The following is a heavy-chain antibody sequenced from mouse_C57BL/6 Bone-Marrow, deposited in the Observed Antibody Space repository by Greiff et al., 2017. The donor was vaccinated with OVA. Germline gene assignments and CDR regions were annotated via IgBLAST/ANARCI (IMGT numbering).Heavy chain of an antibody. CDR2: INPSTGGT. J-gene: IGHJ3*01. D-gene: IGHD1-1*01. CDR1: GYSFTGYY. Sequence: VQLQQSGPELVKPGASVKISCKASGYSFTGYYMNWVKQSPEKSLEWIGEINPSTGGTTYNQKFKAKATLTVDKSSSTAYMQLKSLTSEDSAVYYCARPHYYGSSPAWFAYWGQGTLVTVSA. CDR3: ARPHYYGSSPAWFAY. V-gene: IGHV1-42*01.